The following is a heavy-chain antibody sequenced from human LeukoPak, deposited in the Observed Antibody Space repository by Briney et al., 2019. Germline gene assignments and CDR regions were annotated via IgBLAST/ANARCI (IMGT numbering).Heavy chain of an antibody. CDR1: GYTFTGYY. J-gene: IGHJ3*02. D-gene: IGHD6-19*01. Sequence: ASVKVSCKASGYTFTGYYMHWVRQAPGQGLEWMGRINPNSGGTNYAQKFRGRVTMTRDTSISTAYMELSRLRSDDTAVYYCARDLAVAADAFDIWGQGTMVTVSS. CDR3: ARDLAVAADAFDI. V-gene: IGHV1-2*06. CDR2: INPNSGGT.